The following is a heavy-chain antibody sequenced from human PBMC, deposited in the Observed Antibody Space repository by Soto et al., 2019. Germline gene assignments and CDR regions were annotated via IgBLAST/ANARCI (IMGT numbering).Heavy chain of an antibody. V-gene: IGHV1-18*01. CDR3: ARDNRRYCSGGSCDRGY. CDR1: GYTFTSYV. CDR2: ISAYNGNT. D-gene: IGHD2-15*01. Sequence: ASLKLSCKSSGYTFTSYVISWVRQAPGQGLEWMGWISAYNGNTNYAQKHQGRVTMTTDTSTSTAYMELRSRRSDDTAVYYCARDNRRYCSGGSCDRGYWGQGTLVNVPS. J-gene: IGHJ4*02.